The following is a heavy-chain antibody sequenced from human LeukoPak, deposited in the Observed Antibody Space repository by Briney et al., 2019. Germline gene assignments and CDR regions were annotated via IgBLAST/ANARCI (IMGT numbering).Heavy chain of an antibody. CDR1: GGSISSSIYY. V-gene: IGHV4-39*01. CDR2: IYYSGST. Sequence: SETLSLTCTVSGGSISSSIYYWGWIRQPPGKGLEWIGSIYYSGSTFYNPPLKSRVALSVDKSKNQFSLRLSSVTAADTAIYYCARQVSRTASHFDQWGQGTLVTVSS. CDR3: ARQVSRTASHFDQ. J-gene: IGHJ4*02.